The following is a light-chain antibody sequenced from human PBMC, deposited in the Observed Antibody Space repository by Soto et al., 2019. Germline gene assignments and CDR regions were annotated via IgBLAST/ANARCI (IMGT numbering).Light chain of an antibody. CDR2: GAS. J-gene: IGKJ5*01. CDR3: QHYNNWST. CDR1: QSVSSN. Sequence: EIVMTQSPATLSVSPGERATLSCRASQSVSSNLAWYRQKPGQAPRLLIYGASTRATGIPARFSGGGSGTEFTLTISSLQSEDFAVYYCQHYNNWSTFGQGTRLEIK. V-gene: IGKV3-15*01.